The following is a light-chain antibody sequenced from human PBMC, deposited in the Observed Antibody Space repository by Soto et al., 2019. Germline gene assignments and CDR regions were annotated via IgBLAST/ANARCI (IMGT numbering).Light chain of an antibody. J-gene: IGKJ1*01. CDR1: QSINNW. CDR3: QQYNSYSWT. V-gene: IGKV1-5*01. Sequence: DIQMTQSPSTLSASVGDMVTVTCRASQSINNWLAWYQQKPGKAPNLLISDSSDLQSGFPSRFSGSGSGTEFTLTISSLQPDDFATYYCQQYNSYSWTFGQGTKVDIK. CDR2: DSS.